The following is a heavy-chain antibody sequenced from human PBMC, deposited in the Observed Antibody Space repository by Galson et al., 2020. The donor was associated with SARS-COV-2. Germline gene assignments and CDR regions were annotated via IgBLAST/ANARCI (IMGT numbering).Heavy chain of an antibody. V-gene: IGHV2-5*02. CDR1: GFSLSNTGVG. Sequence: KMSGPTLVKPTQTLTLTCNFSGFSLSNTGVGVGWIRQPPGQALEWLALIYWDDDKRYRPSLKNRLTITKDTSENQAVLTMANMDPVDTGTYYCAHKPPGGPVADAFDVWGRGAMVTVSS. D-gene: IGHD3-10*01. J-gene: IGHJ3*01. CDR2: IYWDDDK. CDR3: AHKPPGGPVADAFDV.